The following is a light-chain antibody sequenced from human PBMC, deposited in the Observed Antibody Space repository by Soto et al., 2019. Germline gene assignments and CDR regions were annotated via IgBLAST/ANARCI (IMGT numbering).Light chain of an antibody. CDR3: QKYNSAPLT. CDR2: AAS. J-gene: IGKJ4*01. Sequence: IPITKSPSSFAPSTRARLTLTCRASQGISSYLAWYQQKPGKIPNLLIYAASTLQAGVPSRFSGSGSGTDFTLTISSLQPEDVAAYYCQKYNSAPLTFGGGNQGGYQ. CDR1: QGISSY. V-gene: IGKV1-27*01.